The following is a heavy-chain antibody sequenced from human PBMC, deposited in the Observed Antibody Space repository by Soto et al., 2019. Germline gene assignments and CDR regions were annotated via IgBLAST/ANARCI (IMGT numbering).Heavy chain of an antibody. V-gene: IGHV3-30-3*01. CDR3: ARDREYCSGGSCYGGGNSFDP. CDR1: GFTFSSYA. J-gene: IGHJ5*02. Sequence: QVQLVESGGGVVQPGRSLRLSCAASGFTFSSYAMHWVRQAPGKGLEWVAVISDDGSNKYYADSVKGRFTISRDNSKNTLYLQMNSLRAEDTAVYYCARDREYCSGGSCYGGGNSFDPWGQGTLVTVSS. D-gene: IGHD2-15*01. CDR2: ISDDGSNK.